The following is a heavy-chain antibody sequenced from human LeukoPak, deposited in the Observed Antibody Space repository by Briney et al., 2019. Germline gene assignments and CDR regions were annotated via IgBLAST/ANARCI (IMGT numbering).Heavy chain of an antibody. V-gene: IGHV3-21*01. D-gene: IGHD3-22*01. Sequence: GGSLRLSCAASGFTFSSYSMNWVRQAPGKGLEWVSSISSSSSYIYYADSVKGRFTISRDNAKNPLYLQMNSLRAEDTAVYYCARGKGYYDSSGYYPFDYWGQGTLVTVSS. CDR2: ISSSSSYI. CDR3: ARGKGYYDSSGYYPFDY. CDR1: GFTFSSYS. J-gene: IGHJ4*02.